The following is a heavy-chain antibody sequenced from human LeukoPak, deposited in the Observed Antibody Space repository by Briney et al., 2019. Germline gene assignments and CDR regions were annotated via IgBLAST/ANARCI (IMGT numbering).Heavy chain of an antibody. CDR1: GASMSTSNYY. D-gene: IGHD2-2*02. J-gene: IGHJ3*02. Sequence: SETLSLTCNVSGASMSTSNYYWGWVRQSPGKGLEWIGRIYTSGSTNYNPSLKSRATMSVDTSKNQFSLKLSSVTAADTAVYYCAREAYCSSTSCYIEDAFDIWGQGTTVTVSS. CDR3: AREAYCSSTSCYIEDAFDI. V-gene: IGHV4-39*07. CDR2: IYTSGST.